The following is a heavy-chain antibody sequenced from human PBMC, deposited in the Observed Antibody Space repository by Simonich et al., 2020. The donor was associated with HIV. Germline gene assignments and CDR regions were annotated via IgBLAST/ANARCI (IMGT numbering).Heavy chain of an antibody. CDR1: GFTFTNAW. CDR2: IKSTSDGGTT. CDR3: ARNGGGDCDY. Sequence: EVQLVESGGGLVKPGGSLRLSCAASGFTFTNAWMSWVRQAPGKGLEWLGRIKSTSDGGTTYYAAPVKGRFTISRNDSKNTLYLQMNSLRAEDTAVYYCARNGGGDCDYWGQGTLVTVSS. J-gene: IGHJ4*02. V-gene: IGHV3-15*01. D-gene: IGHD2-21*02.